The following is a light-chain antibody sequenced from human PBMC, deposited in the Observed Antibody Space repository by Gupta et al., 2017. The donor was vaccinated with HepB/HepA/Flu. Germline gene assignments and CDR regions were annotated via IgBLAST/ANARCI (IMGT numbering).Light chain of an antibody. V-gene: IGKV1-33*01. CDR1: QDISNY. CDR3: QQYDNLP. CDR2: DAS. Sequence: DIQMTQSPSSLSASVGDRVTITCQASQDISNYLNWYQQKPGKAPKLLIYDASNLETGVPSRFSGSGSGTDVTFTISSLQPEDIATYYCQQYDNLPFGPGTKVDIK. J-gene: IGKJ3*01.